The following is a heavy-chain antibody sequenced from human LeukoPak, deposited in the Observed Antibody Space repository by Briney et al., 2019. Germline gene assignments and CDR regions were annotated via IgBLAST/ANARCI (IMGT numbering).Heavy chain of an antibody. V-gene: IGHV3-23*01. CDR1: GFTFSIYG. CDR3: ARRAGAYSHPYDY. Sequence: PGGSLRLSCTASGFTFSIYGMSWVRQAPGKGLEWVSAISGSGGSTYYADSVKGRFTISRDNSKNTLYLQMNSLRAEDTAVYYCARRAGAYSHPYDYWGQGTLVTVSS. J-gene: IGHJ4*02. CDR2: ISGSGGST. D-gene: IGHD4/OR15-4a*01.